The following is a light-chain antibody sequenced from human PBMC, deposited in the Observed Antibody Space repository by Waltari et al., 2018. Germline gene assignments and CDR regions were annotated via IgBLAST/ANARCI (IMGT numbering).Light chain of an antibody. J-gene: IGKJ1*01. V-gene: IGKV1-5*03. CDR3: QQYDSYSRT. CDR2: KAS. Sequence: DIQMTQSPSTLSASVGDRVTITCRASQSISSWLAWYQQKPGKAPKLLIYKASSLEYGVTSRFSGSGSGTEFTLTISSLQPDDFATYYCQQYDSYSRTFGQGTKVEI. CDR1: QSISSW.